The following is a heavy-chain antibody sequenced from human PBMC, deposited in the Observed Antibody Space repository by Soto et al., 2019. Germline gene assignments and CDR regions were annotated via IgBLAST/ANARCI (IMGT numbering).Heavy chain of an antibody. CDR3: AKLPTGYGGKPRSY. J-gene: IGHJ4*02. D-gene: IGHD4-17*01. CDR1: RFTVSSYA. Sequence: PGGSLRLSCAASRFTVSSYAMSLFRQAPGKGLEWVSAISGSGGSTYYADSVKGRFTISRDNSKNTLYLQMNSLRAEDTAVYYCAKLPTGYGGKPRSYWGQGTLVTVSS. V-gene: IGHV3-23*01. CDR2: ISGSGGST.